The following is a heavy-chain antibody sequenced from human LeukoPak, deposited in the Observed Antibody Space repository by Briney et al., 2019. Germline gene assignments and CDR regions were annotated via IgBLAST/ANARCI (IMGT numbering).Heavy chain of an antibody. CDR2: INHSGST. J-gene: IGHJ4*02. V-gene: IGHV4-34*01. Sequence: SETLSLTCAVYGGSFSGYYWSWIRQPPGKGLEWIGEINHSGSTNYNPSLKSRVTISVDTSKNQFSLKLSSVTAADTAVYYCARSGYSGYLPHYWGQGTLVTASS. CDR3: ARSGYSGYLPHY. D-gene: IGHD5-12*01. CDR1: GGSFSGYY.